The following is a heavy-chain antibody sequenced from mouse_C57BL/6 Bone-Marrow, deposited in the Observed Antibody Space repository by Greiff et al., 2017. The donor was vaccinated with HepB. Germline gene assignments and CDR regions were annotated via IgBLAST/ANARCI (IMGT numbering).Heavy chain of an antibody. J-gene: IGHJ2*01. Sequence: EVKLMESGGGLVQSGRSLRLSCATSGFTFSDFYMEWVRQAPGKGLEWIAASRNKANDYTTEYSASVKGRFIVSRDTSQSILYLQMNALRAEDPAIYYCARDAGYGYVDYWGQGTTLTVSS. CDR3: ARDAGYGYVDY. CDR2: SRNKANDYTT. V-gene: IGHV7-1*01. D-gene: IGHD1-1*02. CDR1: GFTFSDFY.